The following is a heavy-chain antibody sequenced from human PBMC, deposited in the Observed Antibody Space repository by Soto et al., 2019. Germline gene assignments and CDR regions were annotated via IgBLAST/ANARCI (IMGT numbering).Heavy chain of an antibody. D-gene: IGHD2-2*01. Sequence: ASVQVSCKTSGYTFPSYYMRWVRQAHGQGLEWMGWIRVYNGNTDYAQNLQGRVTMTTDTSTSTAYMELRSLRSDDTAVYYCARDQGTSFDAFDIWGQGTMVTVSS. CDR1: GYTFPSYY. CDR2: IRVYNGNT. CDR3: ARDQGTSFDAFDI. V-gene: IGHV1-18*04. J-gene: IGHJ3*02.